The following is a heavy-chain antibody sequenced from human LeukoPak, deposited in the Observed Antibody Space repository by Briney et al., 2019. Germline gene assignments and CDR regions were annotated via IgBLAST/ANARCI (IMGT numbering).Heavy chain of an antibody. CDR3: ARRATATGAVDY. CDR1: GDSVSSNSAA. CDR2: TYCRSKWYN. V-gene: IGHV6-1*01. J-gene: IGHJ4*02. D-gene: IGHD7-27*01. Sequence: SQTLSLTCAISGDSVSSNSAAWNWIRQSPSRGLEWLGRTYCRSKWYNDYAISVKSRITINPDTSKNQFSLQLNSVTPEDTAVYYCARRATATGAVDYWGQGTLVTVSS.